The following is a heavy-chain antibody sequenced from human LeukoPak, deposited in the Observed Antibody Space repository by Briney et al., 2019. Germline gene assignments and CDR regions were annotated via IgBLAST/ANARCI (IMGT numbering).Heavy chain of an antibody. CDR3: ARDLTVPPGDAFDI. D-gene: IGHD4-17*01. CDR2: IYSGGST. Sequence: GGSLRLSCAASGFTVSSNYMSWVRQAPGKGLEWVSVIYSGGSTYYADSVKGRFTISRDNSKNTLYLQMNSLRAEDTAVYYCARDLTVPPGDAFDIWGQGTMVTVSS. CDR1: GFTVSSNY. J-gene: IGHJ3*02. V-gene: IGHV3-53*01.